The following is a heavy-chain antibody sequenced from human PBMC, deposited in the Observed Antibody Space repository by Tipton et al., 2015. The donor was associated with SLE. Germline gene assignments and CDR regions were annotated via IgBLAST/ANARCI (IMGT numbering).Heavy chain of an antibody. D-gene: IGHD6-19*01. Sequence: SLRLSCAASGFTFSSYSMNWVRQAPGKGLEWVSSISSSSSYIYYADSVKGRFTISRDNPKNSLYLQMNSLRAGDTAVYYCARDLEDSSGWYYYVDYWGQESLSPVSP. V-gene: IGHV3-21*01. CDR2: ISSSSSYI. CDR1: GFTFSSYS. J-gene: IGHJ4*02. CDR3: ARDLEDSSGWYYYVDY.